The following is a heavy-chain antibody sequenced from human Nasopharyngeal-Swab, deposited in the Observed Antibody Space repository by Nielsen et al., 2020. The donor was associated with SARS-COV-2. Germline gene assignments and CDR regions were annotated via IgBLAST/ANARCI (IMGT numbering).Heavy chain of an antibody. CDR2: IYSGGST. V-gene: IGHV3-66*01. Sequence: VRQALGKGLEWVSVIYSGGSTYYADSVKGRFTISRDNSKNTLYLQMNSLRAEDTAVYYCARGYYDSLRWGQGTLVTVSS. CDR3: ARGYYDSLR. D-gene: IGHD3-22*01. J-gene: IGHJ4*02.